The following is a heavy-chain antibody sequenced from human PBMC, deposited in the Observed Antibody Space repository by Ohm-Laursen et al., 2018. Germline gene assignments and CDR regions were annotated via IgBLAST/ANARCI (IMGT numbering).Heavy chain of an antibody. V-gene: IGHV4-34*01. J-gene: IGHJ3*02. CDR3: ASIGTMVRGAPTAFDI. Sequence: TLSLTCAVYGGSFSGYYWSWIRQPPGKGLEWIGEINHSGSTNYNPSLKSRVTISVDTSKNQFSLKLSSVTAADTAVYYCASIGTMVRGAPTAFDIWGQGTMVTVSS. CDR1: GGSFSGYY. D-gene: IGHD3-10*01. CDR2: INHSGST.